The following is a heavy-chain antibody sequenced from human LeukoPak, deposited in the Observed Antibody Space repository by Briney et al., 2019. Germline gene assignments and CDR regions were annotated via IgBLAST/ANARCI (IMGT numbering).Heavy chain of an antibody. CDR1: GFTFSVYY. V-gene: IGHV3-11*04. J-gene: IGHJ4*02. D-gene: IGHD4-17*01. CDR2: ISSSGSTI. Sequence: PGGSLRLSCAASGFTFSVYYMSWIRQAPGKGLEWVSYISSSGSTIYYADSVEGRFTISRDNAKNSLYLQMNSLRAEDTAVYYCAREQPYGDYLGYWGQGTLVTVSS. CDR3: AREQPYGDYLGY.